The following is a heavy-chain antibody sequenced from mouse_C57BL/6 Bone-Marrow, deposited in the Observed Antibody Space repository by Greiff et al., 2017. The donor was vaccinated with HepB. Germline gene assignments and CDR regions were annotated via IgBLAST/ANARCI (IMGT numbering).Heavy chain of an antibody. CDR3: ARRRYDYDVDY. CDR2: IYPRSGNT. CDR1: GYTFTSYG. J-gene: IGHJ2*01. Sequence: VQRVESGAELARPGASVKLSCKASGYTFTSYGISWVKQRTGQGLEWIGEIYPRSGNTYYNEKFKGKATLTADKSSSTAYMELRSLTSEDSAVYFCARRRYDYDVDYWGQGTTLTVSS. V-gene: IGHV1-81*01. D-gene: IGHD2-4*01.